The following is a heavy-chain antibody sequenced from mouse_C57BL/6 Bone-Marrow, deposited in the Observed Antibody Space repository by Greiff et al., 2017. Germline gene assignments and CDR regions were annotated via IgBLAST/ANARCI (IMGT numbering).Heavy chain of an antibody. CDR3: ARTLITTVVAKGY. CDR1: YFAFMASA. D-gene: IGHD1-1*01. J-gene: IGHJ2*01. CDR2: FTMYSDAT. V-gene: IGHV1-49*01. Sequence: LKQSGAELVRPGSSVKLSCKDSYFAFMASAMHWVKQRPGHGLEWIGSFTMYSDATEYSENFKGKATLTANTSSGTAYMELSSLTYEDSAVYYCARTLITTVVAKGYWGQGTTLTVSS.